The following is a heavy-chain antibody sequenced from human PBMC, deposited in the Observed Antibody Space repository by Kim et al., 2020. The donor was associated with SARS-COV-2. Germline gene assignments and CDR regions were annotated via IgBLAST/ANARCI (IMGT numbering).Heavy chain of an antibody. CDR2: INTNTGNP. J-gene: IGHJ4*02. V-gene: IGHV7-4-1*02. Sequence: ASVKVSCKASGYTFTSYAMNWVRQAPGQGLEWMGWINTNTGNPTYAQGFTGRFVFSLDTSVSTAYLQISSLKAEDTAVYYCAREIVVVPAVMLGDWGQGTLVTVSS. CDR3: AREIVVVPAVMLGD. D-gene: IGHD2-2*01. CDR1: GYTFTSYA.